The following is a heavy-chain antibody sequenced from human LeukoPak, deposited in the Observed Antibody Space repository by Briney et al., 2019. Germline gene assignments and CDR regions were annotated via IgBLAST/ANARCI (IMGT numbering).Heavy chain of an antibody. CDR2: ISSEGDNK. V-gene: IGHV3-30-3*01. CDR1: GFTFDDYA. CDR3: ARGVHDYGDFPGFGY. Sequence: GRSLRLSCAASGFTFDDYAMHWVRQTPGKGLEWVALISSEGDNKYYADSVKGRFTISRDNSKNTLFLQMNTLRPEDTAVYYCARGVHDYGDFPGFGYWGQGTLVTVSS. D-gene: IGHD4-17*01. J-gene: IGHJ4*02.